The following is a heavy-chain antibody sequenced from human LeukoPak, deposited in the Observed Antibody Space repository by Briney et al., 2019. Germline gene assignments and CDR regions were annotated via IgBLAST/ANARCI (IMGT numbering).Heavy chain of an antibody. CDR2: IYYGGST. J-gene: IGHJ4*02. CDR1: GGSISTYY. CDR3: ARETRGYGSGSYDGFDY. V-gene: IGHV4-59*01. D-gene: IGHD6-19*01. Sequence: PSETLSLTCTVSGGSISTYYWSWIRQPPGMGPEWIGYIYYGGSTNYNPSLKSRVTISLDTSNNQFSLSLSAATAADTAIYYCARETRGYGSGSYDGFDYWGQGTLVTVSS.